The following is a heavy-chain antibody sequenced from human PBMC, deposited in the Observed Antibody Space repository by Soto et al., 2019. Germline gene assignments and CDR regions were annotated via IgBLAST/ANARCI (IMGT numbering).Heavy chain of an antibody. V-gene: IGHV1-69*01. CDR1: GGTFSSYA. J-gene: IGHJ2*01. CDR2: IIPIFGTA. Sequence: QVQLVQSGAEVKKPGSSVKVSCKASGGTFSSYAISWVRQAPGQGLEWMGGIIPIFGTANYAQKCQGRVTITADESTSTAYMELSSLRSEDTAVYYCAWSRTSNDYGGNLGSWYFDLWGRGTLVTVSS. D-gene: IGHD4-17*01. CDR3: AWSRTSNDYGGNLGSWYFDL.